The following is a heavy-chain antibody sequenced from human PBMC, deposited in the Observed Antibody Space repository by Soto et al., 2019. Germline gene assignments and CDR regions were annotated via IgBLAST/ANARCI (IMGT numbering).Heavy chain of an antibody. CDR2: IIPISGIT. J-gene: IGHJ3*02. CDR1: GGTFSNFA. CDR3: ARVQHVVGANRSAFDI. D-gene: IGHD1-26*01. Sequence: QVQLVQFGAEVKKPGSSVKVSCKASGGTFSNFAISWVRLAPGQGLEWMGGIIPISGITNYAQKCQGRVTITADEGTNSAYMELNSLRSEDTAMYYCARVQHVVGANRSAFDIWGQGTMVTVSS. V-gene: IGHV1-69*12.